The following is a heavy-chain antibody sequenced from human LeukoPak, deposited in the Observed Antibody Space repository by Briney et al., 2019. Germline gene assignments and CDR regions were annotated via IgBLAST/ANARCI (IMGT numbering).Heavy chain of an antibody. J-gene: IGHJ5*02. Sequence: SETLSLTCNVSGVSISSYYWSWIRQPAGKGLEWIGRIHTSGSTNYNPSLKSRVTISVDKSKNQFSLELSSVTAADTAVYYCAKILTGYYTSWFDPWGQGTLVTVSS. V-gene: IGHV4-4*07. CDR3: AKILTGYYTSWFDP. CDR2: IHTSGST. D-gene: IGHD3-9*01. CDR1: GVSISSYY.